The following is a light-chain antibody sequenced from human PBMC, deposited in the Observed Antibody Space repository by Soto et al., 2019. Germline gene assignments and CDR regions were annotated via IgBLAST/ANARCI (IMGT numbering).Light chain of an antibody. Sequence: QSALTQPASVSGSPGQSITISCTGSRNSVGSYNLVSWYQQHPGKAPKLMIYEGNKRPSRVSNRFSGSKSGNTASLTISGRQAEDEADYYCCSYADSSTPYVFGTGTKLTVL. J-gene: IGLJ1*01. CDR1: RNSVGSYNL. CDR3: CSYADSSTPYV. CDR2: EGN. V-gene: IGLV2-23*01.